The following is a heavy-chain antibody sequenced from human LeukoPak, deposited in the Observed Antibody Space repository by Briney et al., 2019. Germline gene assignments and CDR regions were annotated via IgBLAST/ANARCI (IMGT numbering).Heavy chain of an antibody. CDR2: IIPIFGTA. Sequence: SVKVSCKASGGTFSSYAISWVRQAPGQGLEWMGGIIPIFGTANYAQKFQGRVTITTDESTSTAYMELSSLRSEDTAVYYCAVTGFTYGSGSYYNIDYWGQGTLVTVSS. D-gene: IGHD3-10*01. J-gene: IGHJ4*02. V-gene: IGHV1-69*05. CDR3: AVTGFTYGSGSYYNIDY. CDR1: GGTFSSYA.